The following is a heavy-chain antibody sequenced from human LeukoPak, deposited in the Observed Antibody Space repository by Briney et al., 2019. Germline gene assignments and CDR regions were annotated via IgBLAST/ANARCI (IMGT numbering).Heavy chain of an antibody. J-gene: IGHJ2*01. CDR2: VYYSGST. D-gene: IGHD5-18*01. V-gene: IGHV4-61*01. CDR1: GGSVISGSYY. Sequence: PSETLSLTCIVSGGSVISGSYYWSWIRQPPGKGLEWIGYVYYSGSTNYNPSLKSRVTISVDTSKNQFSLKLSSVTAADTAVYYCARVMRGYSYGYAWYFDLWGRGTLVTVSS. CDR3: ARVMRGYSYGYAWYFDL.